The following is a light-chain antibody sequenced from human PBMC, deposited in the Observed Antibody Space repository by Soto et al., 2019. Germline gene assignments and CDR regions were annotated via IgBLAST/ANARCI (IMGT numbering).Light chain of an antibody. CDR2: DTS. CDR3: QQYSKWPIT. J-gene: IGKJ5*01. Sequence: EIVLAQSPASLSVSPGERATLCCWASQSVGSTLNWYQQRPGQAPRLLIYDTSIRATGIPARFSGSGSGTEFSLTISSLQSEDFAVYYCQQYSKWPITFGQGTRLEIK. V-gene: IGKV3-15*01. CDR1: QSVGST.